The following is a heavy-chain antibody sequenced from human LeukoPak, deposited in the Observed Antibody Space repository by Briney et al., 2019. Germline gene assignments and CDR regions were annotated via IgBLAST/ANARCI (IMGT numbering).Heavy chain of an antibody. CDR3: AKGGLRLGELSSFDY. V-gene: IGHV3-23*01. J-gene: IGHJ4*02. CDR2: ISGSGGST. CDR1: GFTFSSYA. D-gene: IGHD3-16*02. Sequence: GGSLRLPCAASGFTFSSYAMSWVRQAPGKGLEWVSAISGSGGSTYYADSVKGRFTISRDNSKNTLYLQMNSLRAEDTAVYYCAKGGLRLGELSSFDYWGQGTPVTVSS.